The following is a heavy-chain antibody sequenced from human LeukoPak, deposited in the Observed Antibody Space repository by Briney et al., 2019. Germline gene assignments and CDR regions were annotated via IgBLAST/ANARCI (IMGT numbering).Heavy chain of an antibody. V-gene: IGHV3-21*01. J-gene: IGHJ4*02. Sequence: GGSLRLSCAASGFTFSSYSMNWVRQAPGKGLEWVSSISSSSSYIYYADSVKGRFTISRDNAKNSLYLQMNSLRAEDTAVYYCARIGYCSGGSCYSLGLFDYWGQGTLVTVSS. CDR3: ARIGYCSGGSCYSLGLFDY. CDR2: ISSSSSYI. D-gene: IGHD2-15*01. CDR1: GFTFSSYS.